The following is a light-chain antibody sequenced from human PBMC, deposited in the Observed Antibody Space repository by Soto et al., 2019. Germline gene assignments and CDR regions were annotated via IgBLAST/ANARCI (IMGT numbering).Light chain of an antibody. V-gene: IGLV1-51*01. CDR3: GTWDSNLRIVV. CDR2: DNH. Sequence: QSALTQPPSVSAAPGQKVTISCSGGTSNIGNNYVSWFQQLPGTAPKLLIYDNHKRPSGIPDRFSASKSGTSATLAITGLQTGDEADYHCGTWDSNLRIVVFGGGTKLTVL. CDR1: TSNIGNNY. J-gene: IGLJ2*01.